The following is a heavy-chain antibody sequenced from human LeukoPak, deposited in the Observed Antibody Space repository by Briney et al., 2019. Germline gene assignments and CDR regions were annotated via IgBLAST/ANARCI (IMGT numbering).Heavy chain of an antibody. D-gene: IGHD1-26*01. J-gene: IGHJ4*02. CDR2: IKQDGSEK. V-gene: IGHV3-7*05. Sequence: GGSLRLSCVASGFTFRRYWMKWVRQAPGKGREWVANIKQDGSEKYYVDSVKGRFTISRDNAKSSLYLQMNSLRAEDTAVYYCARGGTYYYHYFDYWGQGTLVTVSS. CDR3: ARGGTYYYHYFDY. CDR1: GFTFRRYW.